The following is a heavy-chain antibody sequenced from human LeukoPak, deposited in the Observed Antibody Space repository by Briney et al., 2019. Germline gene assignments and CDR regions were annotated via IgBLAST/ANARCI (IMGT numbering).Heavy chain of an antibody. CDR1: GGSISSYY. CDR3: ARGKGHYDSSGYYFYAFDI. V-gene: IGHV4-4*07. J-gene: IGHJ3*02. D-gene: IGHD3-22*01. CDR2: IYTSGST. Sequence: SETLSLTCTVSGGSISSYYWSWIRQPAGKGLEWIGRIYTSGSTNYNPSLKSRVTISVDTSKNQFSLKLSSVTAADTAVYYCARGKGHYDSSGYYFYAFDIWGQGTMVTVSS.